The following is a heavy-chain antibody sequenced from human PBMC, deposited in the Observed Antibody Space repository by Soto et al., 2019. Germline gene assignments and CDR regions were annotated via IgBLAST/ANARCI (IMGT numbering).Heavy chain of an antibody. J-gene: IGHJ6*02. Sequence: PGGSLGLSCAASGFTFSRECMHWVRQAPGKGLEWVAVIWYDGSNKYYADSVKGRFTISRDNSKNTLYLQMNSLRAEDTAVYYCAREAEYSSSSLDYYYYGMDVWGQGTTVTVSS. CDR3: AREAEYSSSSLDYYYYGMDV. CDR2: IWYDGSNK. V-gene: IGHV3-33*01. D-gene: IGHD6-6*01. CDR1: GFTFSREC.